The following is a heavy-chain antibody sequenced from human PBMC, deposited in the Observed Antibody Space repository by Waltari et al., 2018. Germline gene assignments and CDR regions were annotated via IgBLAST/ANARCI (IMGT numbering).Heavy chain of an antibody. V-gene: IGHV4-61*01. J-gene: IGHJ4*02. D-gene: IGHD4-17*01. CDR1: GDSVRSYTYY. CDR2: TYFSGTS. CDR3: ARTTNGDYFGDY. Sequence: QVQLQESGPGLVKPSETLSLICTVSGDSVRSYTYYWSWIWQPPGKGLEWIGYTYFSGTSNYNPSLKSRVTISVDTSKNQFSLHLTSVTAADTAVYYCARTTNGDYFGDYWGQGTLVTVSS.